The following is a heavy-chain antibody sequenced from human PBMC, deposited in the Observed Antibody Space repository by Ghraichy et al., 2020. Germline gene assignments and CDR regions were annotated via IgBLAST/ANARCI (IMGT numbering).Heavy chain of an antibody. V-gene: IGHV3-7*01. Sequence: GESLRLSCTASGFTLSNYWMGWVRQAPGKGLEWVANIKQDGSEKHYVGSVEGRFTISRDNAKNSVYLQMNSLRAEDTAVYYCARAAYYYDRSDYWGRGTLATVSS. J-gene: IGHJ4*02. CDR3: ARAAYYYDRSDY. CDR2: IKQDGSEK. D-gene: IGHD3-22*01. CDR1: GFTLSNYW.